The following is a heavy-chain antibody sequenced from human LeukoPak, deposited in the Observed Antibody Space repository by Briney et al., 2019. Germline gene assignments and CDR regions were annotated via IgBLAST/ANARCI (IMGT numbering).Heavy chain of an antibody. CDR3: ARDRHCANGVCHSPPGMDV. CDR1: GFTFSSYG. Sequence: GGSLRLSCATSGFTFSSYGMHWVRQAPGKGLEWVADIWFDGKNEHFADSVKGRFTISRDNSKNTMYLQINSLRAEDTAVYYCARDRHCANGVCHSPPGMDVWGQGTTVTVSS. D-gene: IGHD2-8*01. J-gene: IGHJ6*02. CDR2: IWFDGKNE. V-gene: IGHV3-33*08.